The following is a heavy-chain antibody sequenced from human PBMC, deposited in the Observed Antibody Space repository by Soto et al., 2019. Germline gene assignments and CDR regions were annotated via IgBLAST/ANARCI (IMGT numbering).Heavy chain of an antibody. CDR2: ISSSSSYI. CDR1: GFTFSSYS. Sequence: GGSLRLSCAASGFTFSSYSMNWVHQAPGKGLEWVSSISSSSSYIYYADSVKGRFTISRDNAKNSLYLQMNSLRAEDTAVYYCARGRNDIVVVVAATPPFDYWGQGTLVTVSS. J-gene: IGHJ4*02. CDR3: ARGRNDIVVVVAATPPFDY. D-gene: IGHD2-15*01. V-gene: IGHV3-21*01.